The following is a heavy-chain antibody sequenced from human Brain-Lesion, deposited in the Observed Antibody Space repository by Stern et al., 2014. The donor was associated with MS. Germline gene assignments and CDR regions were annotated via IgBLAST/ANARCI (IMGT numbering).Heavy chain of an antibody. Sequence: QVQLGQSGAEVKKPGASVKVSCKTSGYIFTGYYIHWVRQAPGQGLEWMAWINPNTGGTKYAQKFQGRVTMSRDTSISTAYGELSSLTSDDTAVYYCARDQRGITIFGVVTDYYYLGMDVWGQGTTVTVSS. CDR3: ARDQRGITIFGVVTDYYYLGMDV. D-gene: IGHD3-3*01. J-gene: IGHJ6*02. CDR2: INPNTGGT. CDR1: GYIFTGYY. V-gene: IGHV1-2*02.